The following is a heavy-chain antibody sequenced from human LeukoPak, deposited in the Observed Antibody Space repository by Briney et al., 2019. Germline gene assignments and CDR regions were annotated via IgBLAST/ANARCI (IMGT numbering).Heavy chain of an antibody. J-gene: IGHJ4*02. CDR1: GGSISGSSYY. CDR2: IYYSGST. Sequence: SETLSLTCTVSGGSISGSSYYWGWIRQPPGKGLEWIGSIYYSGSTYYNPSLKSRVTISVDTSKNQFSLKLSSVTAADTALYYCARVSTGYDYRVDYWGQGTLVTVSS. V-gene: IGHV4-39*07. CDR3: ARVSTGYDYRVDY. D-gene: IGHD5-12*01.